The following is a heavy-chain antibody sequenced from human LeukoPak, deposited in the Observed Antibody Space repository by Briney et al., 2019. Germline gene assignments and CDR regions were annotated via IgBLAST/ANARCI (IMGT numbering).Heavy chain of an antibody. D-gene: IGHD2-15*01. CDR3: ARRIVVVVAASRMRRAGTKGWFDP. CDR1: GGSFSGYY. Sequence: PSETLSLTCAVYGGSFSGYYWSWVRQPPGKGLEWIGEINHSGSTNYNPSLKSRVTISVDTSKNHFSLKLSSVTAADTAVYYCARRIVVVVAASRMRRAGTKGWFDPWGQGTLVTVS. J-gene: IGHJ5*02. CDR2: INHSGST. V-gene: IGHV4-34*01.